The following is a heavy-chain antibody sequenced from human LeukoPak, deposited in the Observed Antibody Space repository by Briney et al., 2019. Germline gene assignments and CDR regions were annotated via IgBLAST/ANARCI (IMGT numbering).Heavy chain of an antibody. J-gene: IGHJ4*02. CDR2: IWYDGSNK. V-gene: IGHV3-33*06. CDR1: GFTFSSYG. Sequence: GGSLRLSCAASGFTFSSYGMHWVRQAPGKGLEWGAVIWYDGSNKHYADSVKGRFTISRDNSKNTLYLQMNSLRAEDSAVYYCAKGNAYYESSGYDFDYWGQGTLVTVSS. D-gene: IGHD3-22*01. CDR3: AKGNAYYESSGYDFDY.